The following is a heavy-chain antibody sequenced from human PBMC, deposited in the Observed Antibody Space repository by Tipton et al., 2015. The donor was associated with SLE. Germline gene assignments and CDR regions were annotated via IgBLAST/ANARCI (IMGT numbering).Heavy chain of an antibody. CDR2: IYYNGNT. Sequence: TLSLTCTLSGGSINAYSWSWIRQPPGRGLELIGYIYYNGNTNYNPSLKSRVTISINTSKTQFSLKLSSVTAADTAVYYCARGGVTIFGVVIRSKLDVWGQGTTVTVSS. V-gene: IGHV4-59*12. J-gene: IGHJ6*02. D-gene: IGHD3-3*01. CDR3: ARGGVTIFGVVIRSKLDV. CDR1: GGSINAYS.